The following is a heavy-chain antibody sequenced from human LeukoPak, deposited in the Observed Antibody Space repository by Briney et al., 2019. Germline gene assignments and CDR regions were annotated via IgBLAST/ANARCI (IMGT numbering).Heavy chain of an antibody. CDR1: GYTFTGYY. V-gene: IGHV1-2*02. Sequence: APVKVSCKASGYTFTGYYMHWVRQAPGQGLEWMGWINPNSGDTNYAQKFQGRVTMTRDTSISTAYMELSRLRSDDTAMYYCARKDAFDIWGQGTMVTVSS. J-gene: IGHJ3*02. CDR3: ARKDAFDI. CDR2: INPNSGDT.